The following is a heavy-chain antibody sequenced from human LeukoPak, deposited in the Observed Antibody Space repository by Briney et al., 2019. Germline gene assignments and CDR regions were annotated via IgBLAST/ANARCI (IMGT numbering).Heavy chain of an antibody. Sequence: GGSLRLSCAASGFTFSNYAMTWVRQAPGKGLEWVAVISYDGSNKYYADSVKGRFTISRDNSKNTLYLQMNSLRAEDTAVYYCAKGADAFDIWGQGTMVTVSS. J-gene: IGHJ3*02. CDR1: GFTFSNYA. V-gene: IGHV3-30*18. CDR2: ISYDGSNK. CDR3: AKGADAFDI.